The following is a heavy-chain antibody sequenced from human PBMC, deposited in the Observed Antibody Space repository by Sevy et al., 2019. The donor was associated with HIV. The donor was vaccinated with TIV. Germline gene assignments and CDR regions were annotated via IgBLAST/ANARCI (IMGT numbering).Heavy chain of an antibody. CDR2: ISGSAGGT. D-gene: IGHD1-26*01. CDR3: AKKLGATTRDAFDV. J-gene: IGHJ3*01. CDR1: GFIFSNYA. V-gene: IGHV3-23*01. Sequence: GGSLRLSCAASGFIFSNYAMSWVRQAPGKGLEWVSTISGSAGGTYYADSVKGRFTISRDNSKNTQYVEMGNVRVEDTAVYYCAKKLGATTRDAFDVWGQGTMVTVSS.